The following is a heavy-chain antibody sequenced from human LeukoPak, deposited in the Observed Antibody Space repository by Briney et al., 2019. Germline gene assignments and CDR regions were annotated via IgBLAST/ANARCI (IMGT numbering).Heavy chain of an antibody. CDR3: ARRTTVVGPAPFDH. J-gene: IGHJ4*02. D-gene: IGHD4-23*01. V-gene: IGHV3-23*01. Sequence: PGASLRLSCAASGFIFSIYAMSWVRQAPGKGLEWVSAISPGGDTIYYLDSVKGRFTISRDNSKNTLYLQMNSLRAEDTAVYYCARRTTVVGPAPFDHWGQGTLVTVSS. CDR1: GFIFSIYA. CDR2: ISPGGDTI.